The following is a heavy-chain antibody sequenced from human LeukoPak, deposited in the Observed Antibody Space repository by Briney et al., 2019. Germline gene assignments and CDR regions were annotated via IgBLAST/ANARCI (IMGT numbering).Heavy chain of an antibody. CDR1: GGTFSSYA. CDR2: IIPIFGTA. CDR3: ARAGERWLQFFDY. D-gene: IGHD5-24*01. V-gene: IGHV1-69*01. J-gene: IGHJ4*02. Sequence: ASVKVSCKASGGTFSSYAISWVQQAPGQGLEWMGGIIPIFGTANYAQKFQGRVTITADESTSTAYMELSSLRSEDTAVYYCARAGERWLQFFDYWGQGTLVTVSS.